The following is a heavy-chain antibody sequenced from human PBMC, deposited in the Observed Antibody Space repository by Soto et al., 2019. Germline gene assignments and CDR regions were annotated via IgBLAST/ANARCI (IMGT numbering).Heavy chain of an antibody. CDR2: ISYDGSNK. Sequence: PGGSLRLSCAASGFTFSSYGMHWVRQAPGKGLEWVAVISYDGSNKYYADSVKGRFTISRDNSKNTLYLQMNSLRAEDTAVYYSARDLGDGYNNDYCYGMDGWGQGTTVTVSS. CDR3: ARDLGDGYNNDYCYGMDG. V-gene: IGHV3-30*19. D-gene: IGHD5-12*01. CDR1: GFTFSSYG. J-gene: IGHJ6*02.